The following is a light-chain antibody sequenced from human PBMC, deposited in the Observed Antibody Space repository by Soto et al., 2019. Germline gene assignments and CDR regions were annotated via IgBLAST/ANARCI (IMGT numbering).Light chain of an antibody. J-gene: IGKJ1*01. Sequence: IVLTQTPGTLSLSPGERGTLSCRASHNIGTLYLARFQQKSGQAPRLLIYSASRRAPAIPDRVIGRGSGSDFTLTISRLEPEDFAVYYCQQYGSSRTFGQGTKVDI. CDR2: SAS. V-gene: IGKV3-20*01. CDR3: QQYGSSRT. CDR1: HNIGTLY.